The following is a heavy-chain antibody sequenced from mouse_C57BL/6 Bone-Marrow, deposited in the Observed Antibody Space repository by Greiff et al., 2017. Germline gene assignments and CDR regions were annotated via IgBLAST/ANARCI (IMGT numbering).Heavy chain of an antibody. J-gene: IGHJ3*01. CDR2: IDPKNGDT. Sequence: EVQVVESGAELVRPGASVKLSCTASGFNIKDDYMHWVKQRPEQGLEWIGWIDPKNGDTEYASKFQGKATITADTSSNTAYLQLSSLTSEDTAVXYCTREAWFAYWGQGTLVTVSA. CDR3: TREAWFAY. V-gene: IGHV14-4*01. CDR1: GFNIKDDY.